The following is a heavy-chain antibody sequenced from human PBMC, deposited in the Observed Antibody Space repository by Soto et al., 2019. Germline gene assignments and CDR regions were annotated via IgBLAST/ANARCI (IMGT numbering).Heavy chain of an antibody. J-gene: IGHJ3*02. D-gene: IGHD1-26*01. CDR3: ARVGLPYAFDI. Sequence: PGGSLRLSCAASGFTFSSYWRHWVRQAPGKGLVWVSRINSDGSSASYADSVKGRFTISRDNAKNTLYLQMNILRAEDTAVYYCARVGLPYAFDIWGQGTMVTVSS. CDR1: GFTFSSYW. CDR2: INSDGSSA. V-gene: IGHV3-74*01.